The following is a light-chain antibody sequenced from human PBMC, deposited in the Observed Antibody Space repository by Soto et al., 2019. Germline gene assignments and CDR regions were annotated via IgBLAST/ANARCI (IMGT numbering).Light chain of an antibody. J-gene: IGKJ2*01. CDR1: QSVSSY. Sequence: EIVLTQSPATLSFSPGERATLSCRASQSVSSYLAWYQQKPGQAPRLLIYDASNRATGIPARFSGSGSGTDFTLTISSLEPEDFAVYYCQQRSNWPRTFGQGTKLDIK. CDR3: QQRSNWPRT. CDR2: DAS. V-gene: IGKV3-11*01.